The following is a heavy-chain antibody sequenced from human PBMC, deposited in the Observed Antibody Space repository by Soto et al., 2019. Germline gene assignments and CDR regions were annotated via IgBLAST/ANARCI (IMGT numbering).Heavy chain of an antibody. CDR3: VSQRTSVLTQAYFDY. CDR2: VYYRGRS. J-gene: IGHJ4*02. Sequence: TLSLTCTVSGGSVSNSNYYRGWIRQSPGKGLEWIGSVYYRGRSYSKSSVKSRVTISVDTSKNQFSLNLNSVTASDTAVYFCVSQRTSVLTQAYFDYWGPGALVTVSS. CDR1: GGSVSNSNYY. D-gene: IGHD2-8*01. V-gene: IGHV4-39*01.